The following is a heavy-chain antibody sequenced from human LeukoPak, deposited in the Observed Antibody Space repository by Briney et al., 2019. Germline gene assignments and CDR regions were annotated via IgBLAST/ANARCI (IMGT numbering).Heavy chain of an antibody. D-gene: IGHD3-22*01. CDR1: GGTFSSYT. J-gene: IGHJ4*02. V-gene: IGHV1-69*02. CDR2: IIPILGIA. Sequence: RASVKVSCKASGGTFSSYTISWVRQAPGQGLEWMGRIIPILGIANYAQEFQGRVTITADKSTSTAYMELSSLRSEDTAVYYCASSSSGNFDYWGQGTLVTVSS. CDR3: ASSSSGNFDY.